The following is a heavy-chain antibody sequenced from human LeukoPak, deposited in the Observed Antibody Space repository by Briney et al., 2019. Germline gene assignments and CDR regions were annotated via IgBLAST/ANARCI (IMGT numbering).Heavy chain of an antibody. Sequence: SETLSLTCTVSGGSISTYYRSWIRQPPGKGLEWIGYISYSGSTSYNPSLRSRATITVDTSKNQFSLKLSSVTAADTAVYYCAREGYDSNIYYKADYWGQGTLVTVSS. J-gene: IGHJ4*02. CDR1: GGSISTYY. V-gene: IGHV4-59*01. CDR2: ISYSGST. CDR3: AREGYDSNIYYKADY. D-gene: IGHD3-22*01.